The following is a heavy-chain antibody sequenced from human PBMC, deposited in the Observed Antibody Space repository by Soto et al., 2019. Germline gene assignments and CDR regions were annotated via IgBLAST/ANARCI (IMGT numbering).Heavy chain of an antibody. D-gene: IGHD6-19*01. CDR3: ASHHSSGWLYFDS. V-gene: IGHV3-11*01. CDR1: GFTVSGND. CDR2: IGSSGRAI. Sequence: QLQLLESGGDLVKPGGSLRLSCAASGFTVSGNDLSWIRQAPGKGLEWVSSIGSSGRAIYYADSVKGRFTISRDNTKDSLYLYMSSLRAEDTAIYYCASHHSSGWLYFDSWGQGTLVTVSS. J-gene: IGHJ4*02.